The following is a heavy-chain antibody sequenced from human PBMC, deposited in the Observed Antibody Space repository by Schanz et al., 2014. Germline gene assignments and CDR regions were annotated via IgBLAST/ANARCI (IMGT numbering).Heavy chain of an antibody. D-gene: IGHD3-3*01. CDR1: GYIFINSG. CDR3: ARSAGRDFWSGYYTRFDS. CDR2: ISVYTGNT. Sequence: QIQLVQSGPEVKKPGATVKVSCKASGYIFINSGISWVRQAPGQGLEWVGWISVYTGNTKYGQKLQGRVTMTTDTSTSTAYMELRSLRSDDTAVYYCARSAGRDFWSGYYTRFDSWGQGTLVTVSS. J-gene: IGHJ4*02. V-gene: IGHV1-18*01.